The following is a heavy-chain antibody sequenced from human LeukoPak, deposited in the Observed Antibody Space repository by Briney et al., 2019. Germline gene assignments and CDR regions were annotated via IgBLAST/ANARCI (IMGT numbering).Heavy chain of an antibody. D-gene: IGHD2-15*01. Sequence: ASVKVSCKASGYTFTSYDINWVRQATGQGLEWMGWMNPNSGNTGYAQKFQGRVTMTRNTSISTAYMELSSLRSDDTAVYYCALLEGFCSGGSCRYFDFWGQGTLVTVSS. J-gene: IGHJ4*02. CDR1: GYTFTSYD. CDR3: ALLEGFCSGGSCRYFDF. V-gene: IGHV1-8*01. CDR2: MNPNSGNT.